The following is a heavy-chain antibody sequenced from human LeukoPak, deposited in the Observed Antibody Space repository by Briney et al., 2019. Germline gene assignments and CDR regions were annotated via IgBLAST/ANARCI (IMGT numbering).Heavy chain of an antibody. D-gene: IGHD6-19*01. Sequence: ASVKVSCKASGYTFTGYYMHWVRQAPGQGFEWMGWINPNSGGTNYAQKFQGRVTMTRDTSISTAYMELSRLRSDDTAVYYCAREMVAYSSGWYNWFDPWGQGTLVTVSS. CDR3: AREMVAYSSGWYNWFDP. J-gene: IGHJ5*02. CDR1: GYTFTGYY. V-gene: IGHV1-2*02. CDR2: INPNSGGT.